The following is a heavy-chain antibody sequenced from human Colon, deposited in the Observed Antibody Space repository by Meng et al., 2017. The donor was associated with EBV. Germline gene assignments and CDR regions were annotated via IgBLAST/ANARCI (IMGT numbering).Heavy chain of an antibody. J-gene: IGHJ4*02. V-gene: IGHV4-34*02. D-gene: IGHD3-22*01. Sequence: VQLRQWGAGLLKPSETLSLHCPGLCGSFSGNCWTCIRQFPGEGLEWIGEIHHSGSTKYNPSLKNRVSISLDTSKKQFSLQLTSVTAADTAVYFCARDPAQEDFDTSGYMYDYWGPGTLVTVSS. CDR3: ARDPAQEDFDTSGYMYDY. CDR1: CGSFSGNC. CDR2: IHHSGST.